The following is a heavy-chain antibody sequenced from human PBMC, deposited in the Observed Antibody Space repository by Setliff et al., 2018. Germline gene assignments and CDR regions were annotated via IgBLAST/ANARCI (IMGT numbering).Heavy chain of an antibody. CDR2: IFPANPET. CDR3: ARQYYNFWSGDDAFDI. CDR1: GYSFTSYW. D-gene: IGHD3-3*01. Sequence: PGESLKISCKGSGYSFTSYWIGWVRQMPGKGLEWIGIIFPANPETRYSPSFQGQVTISADKSISTAYLQWSSLKASDTAMYYCARQYYNFWSGDDAFDIWGQGTMVTVS. V-gene: IGHV5-51*01. J-gene: IGHJ3*02.